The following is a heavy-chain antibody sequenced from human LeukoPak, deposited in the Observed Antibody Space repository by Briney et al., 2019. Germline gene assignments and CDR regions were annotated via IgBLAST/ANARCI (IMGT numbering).Heavy chain of an antibody. D-gene: IGHD3-9*01. CDR3: PRTPTYYDILTDYPYYFDY. Sequence: PGGSLRLSCVASDFTFSSFQMNWVRQAPGKGLEWVSYISSSGSVMFYADSVKGRFTISRDNAKNSLYLHMNSLRAEDTAVYYCPRTPTYYDILTDYPYYFDYWGQGTLVTVSS. V-gene: IGHV3-48*03. CDR1: DFTFSSFQ. J-gene: IGHJ4*02. CDR2: ISSSGSVM.